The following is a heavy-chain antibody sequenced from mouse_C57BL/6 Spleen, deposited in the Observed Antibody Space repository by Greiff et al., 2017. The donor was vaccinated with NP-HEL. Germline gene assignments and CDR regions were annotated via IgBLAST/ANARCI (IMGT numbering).Heavy chain of an antibody. Sequence: VQRVESGAELVRPGASVTLSCKASGYTFTDYEMHWVKQTPVHGLEWIGAIDPETGGTAYNQKFKGKAILTADKYSSTAYMELRSLTSEDSDVYYCTRWTVVARYFDVWGTGTTVTVSS. D-gene: IGHD1-1*01. V-gene: IGHV1-15*01. CDR2: IDPETGGT. J-gene: IGHJ1*03. CDR3: TRWTVVARYFDV. CDR1: GYTFTDYE.